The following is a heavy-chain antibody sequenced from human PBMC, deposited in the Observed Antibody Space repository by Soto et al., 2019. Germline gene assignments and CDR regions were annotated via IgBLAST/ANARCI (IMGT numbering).Heavy chain of an antibody. CDR3: ARVGLHLGELSSFDP. CDR1: GGSISSYY. Sequence: PSETLSLTCTVSGGSISSYYWSWIRQPPGKGLEWIGYIYYSGSTNYNPSLKSRVTISVDTSKNQFSLKLSSVTAADTAVYYCARVGLHLGELSSFDPWGQGTLVTVSS. D-gene: IGHD3-16*02. J-gene: IGHJ5*02. V-gene: IGHV4-59*01. CDR2: IYYSGST.